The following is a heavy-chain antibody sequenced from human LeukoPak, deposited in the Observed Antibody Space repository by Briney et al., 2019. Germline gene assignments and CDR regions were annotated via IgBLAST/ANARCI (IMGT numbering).Heavy chain of an antibody. D-gene: IGHD3-16*01. J-gene: IGHJ4*02. CDR3: ARERGKVPPLDMLDY. CDR2: IYYSGST. CDR1: GGSISSSSYY. V-gene: IGHV4-39*07. Sequence: SETLSLTCTVSGGSISSSSYYWGWIRQPPGKGLEWIGSIYYSGSTYYNPSLKSRVTISVDTSKNQFSLKLSSVTAADTAVYYCARERGKVPPLDMLDYWGQGTLVTVSS.